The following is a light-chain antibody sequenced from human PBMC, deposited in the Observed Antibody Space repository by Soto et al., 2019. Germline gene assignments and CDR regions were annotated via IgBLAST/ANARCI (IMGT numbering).Light chain of an antibody. CDR3: LQDYNYPWT. CDR1: QGISNY. V-gene: IGKV1-6*01. CDR2: GAT. Sequence: ATQMTQSPSSLSASVGDRVTISCRASQGISNYLAWYQQRPGKAPKLLIFGATTLQSGVPSRFSASGSGPDFTLTIISLQPEDFATYYCLQDYNYPWTFGKGTKVEIK. J-gene: IGKJ1*01.